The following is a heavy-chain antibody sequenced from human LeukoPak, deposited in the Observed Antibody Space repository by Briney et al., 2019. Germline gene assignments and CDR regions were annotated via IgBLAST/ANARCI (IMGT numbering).Heavy chain of an antibody. Sequence: GGSLRLSCAASGSTFDRFTIHWVRQTPGKGLEWVSLINRRGHTFYADSVKGRFTISRDNSKNILCLQMDSLRVDDTAVYYCARGGYTYGLGLWGQGTQVTVSS. V-gene: IGHV3-43*01. J-gene: IGHJ4*02. CDR3: ARGGYTYGLGL. CDR1: GSTFDRFT. CDR2: INRRGHT. D-gene: IGHD5-18*01.